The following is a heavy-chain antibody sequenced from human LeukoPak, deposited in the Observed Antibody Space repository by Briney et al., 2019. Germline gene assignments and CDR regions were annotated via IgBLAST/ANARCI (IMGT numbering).Heavy chain of an antibody. Sequence: GGSLRLSCAASGFTFSSYEMNWVRQAPGKGLEWVSYISSSGSTIYYADSVKGRFTISRDNAKNSLYLQMNSLRAEDTAVYYCASLNYGGNSAKGGYWGQGTLVTVSS. D-gene: IGHD4-23*01. V-gene: IGHV3-48*03. J-gene: IGHJ4*02. CDR3: ASLNYGGNSAKGGY. CDR2: ISSSGSTI. CDR1: GFTFSSYE.